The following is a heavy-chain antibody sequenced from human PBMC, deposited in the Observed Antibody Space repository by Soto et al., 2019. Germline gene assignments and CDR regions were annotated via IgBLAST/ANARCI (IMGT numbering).Heavy chain of an antibody. D-gene: IGHD2-15*01. CDR3: ATPPYSDAFEI. CDR2: IYPGDSDT. Sequence: PGESLKISCKASGYSFSTYWIGWVRQMPGKGLEWMGIIYPGDSDTRYSPSFQGQVTISADKSISTAYLQWSSLKASDTAMYYCATPPYSDAFEIWGQGTMVTVSS. CDR1: GYSFSTYW. J-gene: IGHJ3*02. V-gene: IGHV5-51*01.